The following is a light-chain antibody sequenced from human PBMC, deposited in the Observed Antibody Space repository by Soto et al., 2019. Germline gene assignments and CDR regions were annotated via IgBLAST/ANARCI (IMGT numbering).Light chain of an antibody. CDR2: AAY. V-gene: IGKV1-17*01. J-gene: IGKJ1*01. Sequence: DIQLTQSPSSLCASVGDRVTITCRVSQGISSYLGWYQQKPGKAPKRLIYAAYSLQSGVTSRFSGSGSGTEFTLTISSLQTEDFATYYCLQHNSYPRTVGQGTQVEIK. CDR3: LQHNSYPRT. CDR1: QGISSY.